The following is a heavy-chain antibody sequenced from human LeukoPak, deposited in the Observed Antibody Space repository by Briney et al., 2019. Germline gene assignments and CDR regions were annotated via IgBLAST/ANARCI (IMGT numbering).Heavy chain of an antibody. CDR2: INHSGST. CDR3: ARRSWGSSGSSLDY. D-gene: IGHD3-10*01. Sequence: SETLSLTCAVYGGSFSGYYWSWIRQPPGKGLEWIGEINHSGSTNYNPSLKSRVTISVDTSKNQFSLKLSSVTAADTAVYYCARRSWGSSGSSLDYWGQGTLVTVSS. J-gene: IGHJ4*02. V-gene: IGHV4-34*01. CDR1: GGSFSGYY.